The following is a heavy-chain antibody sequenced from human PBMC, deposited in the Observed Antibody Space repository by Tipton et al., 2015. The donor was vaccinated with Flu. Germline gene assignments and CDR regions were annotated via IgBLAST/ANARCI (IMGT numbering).Heavy chain of an antibody. CDR1: GDSIGSPYY. D-gene: IGHD3-10*02. V-gene: IGHV4-38-2*01. J-gene: IGHJ4*02. Sequence: LRLSCSVSGDSIGSPYYWGWIRQPPGKGLESIGTIYHSGTTYYNPSLKSRLTISVDTSKNQFSLRLSSVTAADTAVYYCARHTGDSVRGVIDYWGQGTLVTVSS. CDR3: ARHTGDSVRGVIDY. CDR2: IYHSGTT.